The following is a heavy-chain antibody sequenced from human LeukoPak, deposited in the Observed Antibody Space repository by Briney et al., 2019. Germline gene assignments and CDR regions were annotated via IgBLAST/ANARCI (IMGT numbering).Heavy chain of an antibody. CDR2: IYYSGST. CDR1: GGSITSYY. Sequence: SETQSLTCTVSGGSITSYYWHWIRQPPGKGLEWIGYIYYSGSTNYNPSLKSRVTISVDTSRKQFSLKLHSVSAADTAVYYCARDRGRATWFDPWGQGTVVTVSS. CDR3: ARDRGRATWFDP. V-gene: IGHV4-59*01. D-gene: IGHD3-10*01. J-gene: IGHJ5*02.